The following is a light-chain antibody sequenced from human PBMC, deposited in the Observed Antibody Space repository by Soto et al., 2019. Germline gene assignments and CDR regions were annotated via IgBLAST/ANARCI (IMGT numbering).Light chain of an antibody. Sequence: QSVLTQPASVSGSPGQSITISCTGTGSDVGGYNYVSWYQHHPGKAPKLMIYDVSNRPSGVSNRFSGSMSGNTASLTISGLQPEDEADYYCSSYTTSNTRQIVFGTGTKVTVL. J-gene: IGLJ1*01. CDR1: GSDVGGYNY. V-gene: IGLV2-14*03. CDR2: DVS. CDR3: SSYTTSNTRQIV.